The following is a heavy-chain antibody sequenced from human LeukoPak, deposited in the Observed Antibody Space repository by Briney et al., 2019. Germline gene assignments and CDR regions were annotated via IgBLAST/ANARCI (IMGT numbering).Heavy chain of an antibody. Sequence: GGSLRLSCAASGFTFSSYSMNWVRQAPGKGLEWVSSITTSSSYIYYAGSVKGRFTISRDDAKNSLHLQMNSLRDDDTAVYYCARAPILPAIRLGWFDPWGQGTLVTVSS. V-gene: IGHV3-21*01. J-gene: IGHJ5*02. CDR1: GFTFSSYS. CDR2: ITTSSSYI. D-gene: IGHD2-21*02. CDR3: ARAPILPAIRLGWFDP.